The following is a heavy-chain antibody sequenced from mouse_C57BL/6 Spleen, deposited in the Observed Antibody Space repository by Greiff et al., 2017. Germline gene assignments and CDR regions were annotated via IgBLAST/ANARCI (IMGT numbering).Heavy chain of an antibody. D-gene: IGHD2-5*01. J-gene: IGHJ3*01. CDR3: ARGDYSNYWFAY. CDR1: GYTFTSYG. V-gene: IGHV1-58*01. Sequence: VQLKQSGAELVRPGSSVKMSCTTSGYTFTSYGLNWVKQRPGQGLEWIGYIYIGNGYPEYNEKFKGKATLTSDTSSSTAYMQRSSLTTENSAIYFCARGDYSNYWFAYWGQGTLVTVSA. CDR2: IYIGNGYP.